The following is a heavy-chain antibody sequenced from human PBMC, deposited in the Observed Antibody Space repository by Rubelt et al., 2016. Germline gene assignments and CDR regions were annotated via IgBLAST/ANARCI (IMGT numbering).Heavy chain of an antibody. V-gene: IGHV3-33*05. J-gene: IGHJ4*02. CDR2: ISYDGSNK. Sequence: KGLEWVAVISYDGSNKYYADSVKGRFTISRDNSKNTLYLQLNSLRAEDTALYYCAKARGYHYYDTNGYYSDYWGQGTLVTVSS. CDR3: AKARGYHYYDTNGYYSDY. D-gene: IGHD3-22*01.